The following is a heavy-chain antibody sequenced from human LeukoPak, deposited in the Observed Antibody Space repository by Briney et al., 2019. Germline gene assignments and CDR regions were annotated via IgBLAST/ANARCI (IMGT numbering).Heavy chain of an antibody. CDR2: ISTDARTI. CDR1: GFAFSTNW. J-gene: IGHJ4*02. CDR3: VRGQATAWGLDY. Sequence: GGSLRLSCAASGFAFSTNWMHWVRQAPGKGLVWVSHISTDARTITYADFVKGRFTISRDNAKNTLYLHMNSLRVEDTALYYCVRGQATAWGLDYWGQGTLVTVSS. D-gene: IGHD6-13*01. V-gene: IGHV3-74*01.